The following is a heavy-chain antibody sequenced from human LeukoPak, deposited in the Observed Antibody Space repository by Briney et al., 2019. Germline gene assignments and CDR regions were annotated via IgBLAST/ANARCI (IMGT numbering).Heavy chain of an antibody. CDR1: GFTFISYW. CDR3: ARTATDAFDI. Sequence: GGSLRLSCAASGFTFISYWMHWVRQAPGKGLVWVSRINADGSSTSYAASVKGRFTISRDNAKNTLYLQMNSLRAEDTAVYYCARTATDAFDIWGQGTMVTVSS. CDR2: INADGSST. J-gene: IGHJ3*02. V-gene: IGHV3-74*01. D-gene: IGHD2-21*02.